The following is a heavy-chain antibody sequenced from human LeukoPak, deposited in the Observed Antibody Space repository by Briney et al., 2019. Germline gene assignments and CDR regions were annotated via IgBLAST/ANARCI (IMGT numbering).Heavy chain of an antibody. CDR2: INTDGCTT. CDR3: ARETTQWEQLTN. J-gene: IGHJ4*02. D-gene: IGHD1-26*01. V-gene: IGHV3-74*01. Sequence: GGSLRLSCAASGFTFSSYWMHWVRHARGKGLVWVSRINTDGCTTRYADSVKGRFTISRDNAKNTVFLQMNSLRAEDTAVYYCARETTQWEQLTNWGQGTLVTVSS. CDR1: GFTFSSYW.